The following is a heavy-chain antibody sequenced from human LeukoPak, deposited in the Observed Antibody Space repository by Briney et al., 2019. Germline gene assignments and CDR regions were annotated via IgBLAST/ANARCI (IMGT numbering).Heavy chain of an antibody. J-gene: IGHJ4*02. CDR2: ISYDGSNK. D-gene: IGHD4-11*01. CDR1: GFTFSSYE. CDR3: AKELQGY. V-gene: IGHV3-30*18. Sequence: GGSLRLSCAASGFTFSSYEMNWVRQAPGKGLEWVAVISYDGSNKYYADSVKGRFTISRDNSKNTLYLQMNSLRAEDTAVYYCAKELQGYWGQGTLVTVSS.